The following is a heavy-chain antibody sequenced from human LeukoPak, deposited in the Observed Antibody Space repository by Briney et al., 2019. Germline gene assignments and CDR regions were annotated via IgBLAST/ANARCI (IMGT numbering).Heavy chain of an antibody. D-gene: IGHD3-3*02. Sequence: ETLSLTCTVSGGSISSYYWSWVRQAPGKGLEWVSSINNSSSYIYYADSVKGRFTISRDNAKNSLYLQMNSLRAEDTAVYYCARVSIWGQGTMVTVSS. J-gene: IGHJ3*02. CDR1: GGSISSYY. CDR2: INNSSSYI. V-gene: IGHV3-21*01. CDR3: ARVSI.